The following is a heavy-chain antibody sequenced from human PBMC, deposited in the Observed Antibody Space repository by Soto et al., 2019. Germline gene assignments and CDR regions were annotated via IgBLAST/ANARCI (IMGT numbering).Heavy chain of an antibody. CDR3: ARDYMHYDILTGYYSRSRFDY. CDR2: INAGNGNT. V-gene: IGHV1-3*01. CDR1: GYTLTSYA. Sequence: GASVKVCCKASGYTLTSYAMHWVRQAPGQRLEWMGWINAGNGNTKYSQKFQGRVTITRDTSASTAYMELSSLRSEDTAVYYCARDYMHYDILTGYYSRSRFDYWGQGTLVTVSS. J-gene: IGHJ4*02. D-gene: IGHD3-9*01.